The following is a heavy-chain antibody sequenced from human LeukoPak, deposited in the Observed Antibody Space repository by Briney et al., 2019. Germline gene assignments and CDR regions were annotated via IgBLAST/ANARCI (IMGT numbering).Heavy chain of an antibody. CDR1: GFTFSSYG. V-gene: IGHV3-30*18. J-gene: IGHJ4*02. D-gene: IGHD1-26*01. CDR2: ISYDGGNK. Sequence: PGGSLRLSCAASGFTFSSYGMHWVRQAPGKGLEWVTLISYDGGNKYYADSVRGRFTISRDNSENTLYLQMSSLRAEDTAVYYCAKGPLPRSASYPGDYWGQGTLVTVSA. CDR3: AKGPLPRSASYPGDY.